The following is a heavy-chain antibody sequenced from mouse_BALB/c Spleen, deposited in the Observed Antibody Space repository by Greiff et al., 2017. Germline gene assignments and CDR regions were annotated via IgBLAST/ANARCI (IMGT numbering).Heavy chain of an antibody. Sequence: EVQGVESGGGLVQPGGSRKLSCAASGFTFSSFGMHWVRQAPEKGLEWVAYISSGSSTIYYADTVKGRFTISRDNPKNTLFLQMTSLRSEDTAMYYCARSANYYGSPYYAMDYWGQGTSVTVSS. V-gene: IGHV5-17*02. CDR2: ISSGSSTI. CDR1: GFTFSSFG. D-gene: IGHD1-1*01. J-gene: IGHJ4*01. CDR3: ARSANYYGSPYYAMDY.